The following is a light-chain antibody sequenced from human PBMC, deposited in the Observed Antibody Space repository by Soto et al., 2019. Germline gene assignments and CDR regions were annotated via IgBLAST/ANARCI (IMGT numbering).Light chain of an antibody. CDR3: QQRGS. J-gene: IGKJ4*01. CDR2: DAS. Sequence: VSTQSTATPSVSPGETVTPSCRASQSVSSSLAWYQQRPVQAPRLLLYDASNGATGIPARFSGSGSGTDFTLTISSLESDDFAVYYCQQRGSFGGGTKVDIK. CDR1: QSVSSS. V-gene: IGKV3-11*01.